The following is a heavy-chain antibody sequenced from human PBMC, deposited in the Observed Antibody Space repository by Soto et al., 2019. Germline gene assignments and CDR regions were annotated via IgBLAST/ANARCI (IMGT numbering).Heavy chain of an antibody. CDR3: ARDGFYCSSIIFFRRRRRYWFDY. Sequence: SETLSLTCAVYGGSFSGYYWSWIRQPPGKGLEWIGEINHSGSTNYNPSLKSRVTISVDTFKNQFSLKLSSVTAADTAVYYCARDGFYCSSIIFFRRRRRYWFDYWGPGTLVT. CDR1: GGSFSGYY. V-gene: IGHV4-34*01. D-gene: IGHD2-2*01. J-gene: IGHJ4*02. CDR2: INHSGST.